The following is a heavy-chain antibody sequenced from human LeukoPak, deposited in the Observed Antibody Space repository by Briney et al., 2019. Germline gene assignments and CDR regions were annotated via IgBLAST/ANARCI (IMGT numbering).Heavy chain of an antibody. CDR1: GFTISSYY. J-gene: IGHJ4*02. CDR2: INRDGSST. CDR3: TRGLDY. Sequence: PGGTLSLSCTASGFTISSYYMRWVRQPPGKGLVWVSRINRDGSSTSYPDSVKGRFTISRDNAKNTLYLQMNSLRAEDTAVYYCTRGLDYWGQGTLVTVSS. V-gene: IGHV3-74*01.